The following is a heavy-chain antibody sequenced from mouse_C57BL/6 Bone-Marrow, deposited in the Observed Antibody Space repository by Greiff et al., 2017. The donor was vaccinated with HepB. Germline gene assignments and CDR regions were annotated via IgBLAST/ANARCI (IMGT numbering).Heavy chain of an antibody. V-gene: IGHV14-4*01. CDR2: IDPENGDT. D-gene: IGHD1-1*01. Sequence: VQLKESGAELVRPGASVKLSCTASGFNIKDDYMHWVKQRPEQGLEWIGWIDPENGDTEYASKFQGKATITADTSSNTAYLQLSSLTSEDTAVYYCTTWVIYYYGSSLFADWGQGTLVTVSA. CDR1: GFNIKDDY. CDR3: TTWVIYYYGSSLFAD. J-gene: IGHJ3*01.